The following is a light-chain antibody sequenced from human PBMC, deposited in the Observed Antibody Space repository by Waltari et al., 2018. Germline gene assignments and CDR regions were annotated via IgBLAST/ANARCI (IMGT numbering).Light chain of an antibody. CDR1: QSISSW. J-gene: IGKJ4*01. CDR3: QQYSTYRLT. CDR2: KTS. Sequence: DIQMTQSPSTLSASVGDRVTITCRASQSISSWLAWYQQKPGKAPNLLIYKTSSLESGVPSRFSGSGSGTEFTLTISSLQPDDFATYYCQQYSTYRLTFGGGTQVEIK. V-gene: IGKV1-5*03.